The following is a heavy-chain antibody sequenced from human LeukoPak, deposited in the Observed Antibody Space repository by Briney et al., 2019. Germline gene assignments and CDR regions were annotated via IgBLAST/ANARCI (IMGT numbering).Heavy chain of an antibody. V-gene: IGHV1-2*02. J-gene: IGHJ6*03. Sequence: ASVKVSCKASGYTFTGYYMHWVRRAPGQGLEWMGWINPNSGGTNYAQKFQGRVTMTRDTSISTAYMELSRLRSDDTAVYYCARGTYSSSWYGDYYYYYMDVWGKGTTVTVSS. CDR1: GYTFTGYY. CDR2: INPNSGGT. D-gene: IGHD6-13*01. CDR3: ARGTYSSSWYGDYYYYYMDV.